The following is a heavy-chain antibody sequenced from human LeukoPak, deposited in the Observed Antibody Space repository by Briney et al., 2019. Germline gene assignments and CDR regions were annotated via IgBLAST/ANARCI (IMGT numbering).Heavy chain of an antibody. J-gene: IGHJ4*02. CDR1: GYTFTSYD. CDR2: MNPNSGGT. CDR3: ARDRVPTGGLLLWFGELLN. Sequence: GASVKVSCKASGYTFTSYDINWVRQATGQGLEWMGWMNPNSGGTNYAQKFQGRVTMTRDTSISTAYMELSRLRSGDTAVYYCARDRVPTGGLLLWFGELLNWGQGTLVTVSS. V-gene: IGHV1-2*02. D-gene: IGHD3-10*01.